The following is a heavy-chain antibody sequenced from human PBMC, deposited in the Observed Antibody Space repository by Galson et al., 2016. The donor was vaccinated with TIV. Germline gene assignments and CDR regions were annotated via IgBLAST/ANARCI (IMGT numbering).Heavy chain of an antibody. CDR2: IDWDGDK. D-gene: IGHD3-9*01. CDR1: GFSFSSGMC. V-gene: IGHV2-70*01. CDR3: ARIWGRYFDQSYGAFDL. J-gene: IGHJ3*01. Sequence: PALVKPTQTLTLTCTLSGFSFSSGMCVSWIRQPPGKALEWLAIIDWDGDKYYNSSLKTRLTISKDTSKNQVVLKISNMDSVDTGTYCCARIWGRYFDQSYGAFDLWGQGATVTVSS.